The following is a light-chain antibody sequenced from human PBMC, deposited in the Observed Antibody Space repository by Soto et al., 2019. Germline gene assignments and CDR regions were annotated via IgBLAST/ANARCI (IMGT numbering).Light chain of an antibody. CDR2: DVS. CDR3: CSYTTSNTRQIV. V-gene: IGLV2-14*01. Sequence: QSLLTQPASGSGAPGQSITISCAGTRSDVGGYNYVSWYQQHPGKAHKFMIYDVSNRPSGVSNRFSGSKSGNTASLTISGLQAEDEADYYCCSYTTSNTRQIVFGTGTKVTVL. J-gene: IGLJ1*01. CDR1: RSDVGGYNY.